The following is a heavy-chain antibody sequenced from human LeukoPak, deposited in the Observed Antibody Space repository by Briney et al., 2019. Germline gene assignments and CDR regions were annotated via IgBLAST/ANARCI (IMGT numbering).Heavy chain of an antibody. J-gene: IGHJ5*02. CDR3: ARDVFAGFDP. V-gene: IGHV4-59*11. CDR1: GGSISSHY. CDR2: IYYSGST. D-gene: IGHD3-3*01. Sequence: SETLSLTCTVSGGSISSHYRSWIRQPPGKGLEWIGYIYYSGSTNYNPSLKSRVTISVDTSKNQFSLKLSSVTAADTAVYYCARDVFAGFDPWGQGTLVTVSS.